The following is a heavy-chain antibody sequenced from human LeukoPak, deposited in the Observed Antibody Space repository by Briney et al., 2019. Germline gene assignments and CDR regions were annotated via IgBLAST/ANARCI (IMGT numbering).Heavy chain of an antibody. J-gene: IGHJ3*02. D-gene: IGHD3-9*01. CDR1: GFTFSSYG. V-gene: IGHV3-30*02. Sequence: GGSLRLSCAASGFTFSSYGMHWVRQAPGKGLEWVAFIRYDGSNKYYVDSVKGRFTISRDNSKNTLYLQMNSLRAEDTAVYYCAKGPNYDILTGWRKTHNAFDIWGQGTMVTVSS. CDR2: IRYDGSNK. CDR3: AKGPNYDILTGWRKTHNAFDI.